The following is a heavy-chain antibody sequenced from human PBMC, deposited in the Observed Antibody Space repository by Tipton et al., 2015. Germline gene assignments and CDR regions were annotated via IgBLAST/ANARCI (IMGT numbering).Heavy chain of an antibody. CDR3: ASIPLREQLWWGDAFDI. V-gene: IGHV3-11*01. CDR2: ISNSGNTI. J-gene: IGHJ3*02. D-gene: IGHD5-18*01. Sequence: SLRLSCAASGFTLSDYYMSWIRQAPGKGLEWISYISNSGNTIYYADSVKGRFTISRDNAKNSLYLQINSLRAEDTAMYYCASIPLREQLWWGDAFDIRGQGTMVIVS. CDR1: GFTLSDYY.